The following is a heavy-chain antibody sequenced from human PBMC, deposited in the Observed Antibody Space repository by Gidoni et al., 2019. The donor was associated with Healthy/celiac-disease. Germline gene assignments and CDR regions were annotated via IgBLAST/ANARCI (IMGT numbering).Heavy chain of an antibody. CDR3: ARDTYYYYYYMDV. Sequence: QVQLVESGGGVVQPGRSLRVSCAASGLTFSSYAMHWVRQAPGTGLEWVAVISDDGSNKYYAASVKVRFTISRDNSKNPLYLQMNSLRAEDTAVYYCARDTYYYYYYMDVWGKGTTVTVSS. V-gene: IGHV3-30-3*01. CDR1: GLTFSSYA. J-gene: IGHJ6*03. CDR2: ISDDGSNK.